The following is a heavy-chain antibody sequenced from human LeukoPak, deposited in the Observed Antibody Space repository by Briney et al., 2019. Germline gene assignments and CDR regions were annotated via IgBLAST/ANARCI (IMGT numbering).Heavy chain of an antibody. CDR1: GFTFSSYG. Sequence: RSLRLSCAASGFTFSSYGMHWVRQAPGKGLEWVAVISYDGSNKYYADSVKGRFTISRDNSKNTLYLQMNSLRAEDTAVYYCARAARTLHDYGDYLGAFDIWGQGTMVTVSS. CDR2: ISYDGSNK. D-gene: IGHD4-17*01. CDR3: ARAARTLHDYGDYLGAFDI. J-gene: IGHJ3*02. V-gene: IGHV3-30*03.